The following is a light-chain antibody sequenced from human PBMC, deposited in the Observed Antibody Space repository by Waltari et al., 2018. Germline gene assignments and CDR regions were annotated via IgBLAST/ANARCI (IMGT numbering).Light chain of an antibody. J-gene: IGLJ3*02. CDR3: LVWDNTLAHAGV. CDR1: NIATNT. Sequence: VLTQPPSLSVAPGQTATITCEEKNIATNTIHWYQHKPGQAPLQVIHYDVDRPSGIPERVSASNSGDTATLTITDVAVGDEADYYCLVWDNTLAHAGVFGGGTRLTVL. CDR2: YDV. V-gene: IGLV3-21*02.